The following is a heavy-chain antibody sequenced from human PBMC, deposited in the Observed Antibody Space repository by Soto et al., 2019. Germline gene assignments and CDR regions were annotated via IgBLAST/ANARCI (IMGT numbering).Heavy chain of an antibody. J-gene: IGHJ4*02. Sequence: QVQLQESGPGLVKPSETLSLTCTVSGVSTSSHYWSWIRQPPGKGLEWIGYIYSSGITSYNPSLXXRXXISVDTSKNQFSLRLSSVTAADTAVYYCARHDQYHLPQYAYWGQGTLVTVSS. CDR1: GVSTSSHY. D-gene: IGHD2-2*01. CDR2: IYSSGIT. V-gene: IGHV4-59*08. CDR3: ARHDQYHLPQYAY.